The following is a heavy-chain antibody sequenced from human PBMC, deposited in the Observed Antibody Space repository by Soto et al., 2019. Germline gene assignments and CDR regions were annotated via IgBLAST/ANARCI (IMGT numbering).Heavy chain of an antibody. CDR3: ARSHEPGVVVTTPASFDY. D-gene: IGHD3-22*01. V-gene: IGHV1-69*13. CDR2: IIPIFGTA. J-gene: IGHJ4*02. Sequence: GASVKVSCKASGGTFSSYAISWVRQAPGHGLEWMGGIIPIFGTANYAQKFQGRVTITADESTSTAYMELSSLRSEDTAVYYCARSHEPGVVVTTPASFDYWGQGTLVTVSS. CDR1: GGTFSSYA.